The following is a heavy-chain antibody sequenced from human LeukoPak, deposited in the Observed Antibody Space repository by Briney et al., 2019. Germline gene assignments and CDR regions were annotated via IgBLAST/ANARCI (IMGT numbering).Heavy chain of an antibody. Sequence: GESLKISCKASGYTFTAYYMHWVRQAPGQGLEWMGWINPNSGGSNYAQKFQGRATMTSDTSTNTAYMELSRLISDDTAVYYCARGRQGYYGSGSYSEFDYWGQGTLVTVSS. CDR2: INPNSGGS. CDR1: GYTFTAYY. D-gene: IGHD3-10*01. V-gene: IGHV1-2*02. J-gene: IGHJ4*02. CDR3: ARGRQGYYGSGSYSEFDY.